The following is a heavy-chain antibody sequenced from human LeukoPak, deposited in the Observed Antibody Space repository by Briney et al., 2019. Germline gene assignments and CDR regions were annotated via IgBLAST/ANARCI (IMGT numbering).Heavy chain of an antibody. J-gene: IGHJ4*02. CDR3: AISGWSEGY. V-gene: IGHV3-21*01. D-gene: IGHD6-19*01. CDR1: GFTFSSYS. Sequence: GGSLRLSCAASGFTFSSYSMNWVRQAPGEGLEWVSSISSSSSYIYYADSVKGRFTISRDNAKNTLYLQMNSLRAEDTAVYYCAISGWSEGYWGQGTLVTVSS. CDR2: ISSSSSYI.